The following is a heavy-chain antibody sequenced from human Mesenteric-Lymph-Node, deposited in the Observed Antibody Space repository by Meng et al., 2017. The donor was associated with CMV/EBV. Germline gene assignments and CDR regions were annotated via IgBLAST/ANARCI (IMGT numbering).Heavy chain of an antibody. D-gene: IGHD6-6*01. Sequence: SETLSLTCAVYGGSFSDYYWNWIRQPPGKGLEWIGEINHSGSANYNPSLKSRVTISVDASKRQFSLKLTSVTAADTAIYYCARGGEFSRSSGHYYYGMDVWGQGTTVTVSS. J-gene: IGHJ6*02. CDR2: INHSGSA. V-gene: IGHV4-34*01. CDR3: ARGGEFSRSSGHYYYGMDV. CDR1: GGSFSDYY.